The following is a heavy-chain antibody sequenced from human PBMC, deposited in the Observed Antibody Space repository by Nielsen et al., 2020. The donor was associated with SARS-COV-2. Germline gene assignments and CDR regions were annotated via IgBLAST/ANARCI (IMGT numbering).Heavy chain of an antibody. V-gene: IGHV3-11*05. CDR2: ISSSGSFT. Sequence: GESLKISCAASGFMVSDSYMSWIRQTPGKGLEWISYISSSGSFTNYADSVRGRFTISRDNGKNSPYLQMNSLRVEDTAVYYCAREGRNVPLDYWGQGTLVTVSS. CDR1: GFMVSDSY. CDR3: AREGRNVPLDY. J-gene: IGHJ4*02.